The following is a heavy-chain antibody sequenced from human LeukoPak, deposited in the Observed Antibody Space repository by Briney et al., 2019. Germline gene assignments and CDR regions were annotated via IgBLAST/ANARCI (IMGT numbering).Heavy chain of an antibody. J-gene: IGHJ5*02. D-gene: IGHD4-17*01. CDR3: ARVSGSVTTINFDP. CDR1: GGSINGYY. V-gene: IGHV4-59*01. CDR2: MYYSGGT. Sequence: NPSETLSLTCTVSGGSINGYYWSWIRQPPGKGLEWIAYMYYSGGTKYNPSLKSRVTISVDPSKNQFSLKLNSVTAADTAVYYCARVSGSVTTINFDPWGQGTLVAVSS.